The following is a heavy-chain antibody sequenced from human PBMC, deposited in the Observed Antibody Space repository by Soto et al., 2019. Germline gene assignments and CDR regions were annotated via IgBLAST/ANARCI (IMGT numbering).Heavy chain of an antibody. CDR1: GDSISSGFYY. CDR3: ARAVGVAAAGPFDD. Sequence: SETLSLTCTVSGDSISSGFYYWSWIRQHPGKGLEWIGYIYYSGGTYYNPSLKSRVTISVDTSKNQFSLKLSSVTAADTAVYYCARAVGVAAAGPFDDWGKGTLVTVAS. D-gene: IGHD6-13*01. V-gene: IGHV4-31*03. J-gene: IGHJ4*02. CDR2: IYYSGGT.